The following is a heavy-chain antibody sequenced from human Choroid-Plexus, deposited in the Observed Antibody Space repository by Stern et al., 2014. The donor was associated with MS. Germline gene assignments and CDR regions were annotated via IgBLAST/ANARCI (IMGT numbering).Heavy chain of an antibody. V-gene: IGHV3-30*18. CDR1: GFTFSNFG. CDR3: AKDRQWSTYFFDY. CDR2: ISYDGSDK. D-gene: IGHD2-15*01. Sequence: QLVESGGGVAQPGRPLILSCAASGFTFSNFGMPWVRQAPGKGLEWVALISYDGSDKYYADSVKGRFTIFRDNSKNTLYMHMNSLRAEDTAVYYCAKDRQWSTYFFDYWGQGSLVTVSS. J-gene: IGHJ4*02.